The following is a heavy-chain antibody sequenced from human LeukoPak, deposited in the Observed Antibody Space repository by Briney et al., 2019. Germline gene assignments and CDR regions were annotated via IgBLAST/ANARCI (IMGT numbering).Heavy chain of an antibody. CDR2: IIPILGIA. D-gene: IGHD3-3*01. V-gene: IGHV1-69*04. CDR1: RCTFSSYA. CDR3: ARGRQNYDFWSGYSHDAFDI. Sequence: ASVKVSCKASRCTFSSYAISWVRQAPGHGLEWMGRIIPILGIANYAQKFQGRVTITADKSTSTAYMELSSLRSEDTAVYYCARGRQNYDFWSGYSHDAFDIWGQGTMVTVSS. J-gene: IGHJ3*02.